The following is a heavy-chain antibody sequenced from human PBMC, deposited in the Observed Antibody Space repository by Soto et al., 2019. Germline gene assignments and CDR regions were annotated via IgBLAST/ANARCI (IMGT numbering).Heavy chain of an antibody. CDR1: GGSISSSSYY. V-gene: IGHV4-31*03. CDR3: ARMSSSGWPIDS. CDR2: TYYSGNT. J-gene: IGHJ4*02. Sequence: SETLSLTCTVSGGSISSSSYYWNWIRQHPGKGLEWIGYTYYSGNTYSNPSLNSRVTISADTSKNQFSLRLSSVTAADTAVYYCARMSSSGWPIDSWGQGTLVTVSS. D-gene: IGHD6-19*01.